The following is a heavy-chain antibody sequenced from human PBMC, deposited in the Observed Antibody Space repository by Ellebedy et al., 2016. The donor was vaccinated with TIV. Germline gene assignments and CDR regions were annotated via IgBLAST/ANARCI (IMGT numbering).Heavy chain of an antibody. Sequence: SETLSLTXTVSGGSVSSGPYYWSWIRQPPGKGLEWIGYIYYSGSTYYNPSLKSRVTISVDTSKNQFSLKLSSVTAADTAVYYCARDGSGLSWFDPWGQGTLVTVSS. CDR1: GGSVSSGPYY. D-gene: IGHD6-19*01. CDR2: IYYSGST. J-gene: IGHJ5*02. CDR3: ARDGSGLSWFDP. V-gene: IGHV4-31*03.